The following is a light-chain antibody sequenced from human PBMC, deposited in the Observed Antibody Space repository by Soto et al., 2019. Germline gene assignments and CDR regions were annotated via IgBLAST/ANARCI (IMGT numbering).Light chain of an antibody. CDR2: DTS. J-gene: IGKJ4*01. CDR1: QSVASRN. CDR3: QQRRNWPT. V-gene: IGKV3-11*01. Sequence: EIVLTQSPCTLSLSPGERATLSCRASQSVASRNLAWYQQKPGQAPRLLIYDTSNRATDIPARFSGSGSGTDFTLTISSLEPEDSAVYYCQQRRNWPTFGGGTKVDIK.